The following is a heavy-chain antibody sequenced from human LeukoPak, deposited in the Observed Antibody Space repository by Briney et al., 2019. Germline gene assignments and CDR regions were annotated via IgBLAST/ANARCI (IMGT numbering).Heavy chain of an antibody. D-gene: IGHD3-16*01. CDR3: ARRSSSGGYYFDY. CDR1: GYSFSSYW. Sequence: PGESLKISCKGSGYSFSSYWIGWVRQMPGKGPEWMVIIYPGDSDIKYSPSFEGQVTISADKSNSTAYLQWSSLEASDTAMYYCARRSSSGGYYFDYWGQGTLVTVSS. J-gene: IGHJ4*02. V-gene: IGHV5-51*01. CDR2: IYPGDSDI.